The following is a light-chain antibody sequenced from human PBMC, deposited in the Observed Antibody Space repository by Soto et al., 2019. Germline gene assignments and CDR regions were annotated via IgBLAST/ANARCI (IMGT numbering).Light chain of an antibody. CDR1: SSDIGGYNF. Sequence: SALTQPPSASGSPAQSVTISCTGTSSDIGGYNFVSWYQQHQGKAPILIIYEVYKRPSGVPDCFSGSKSSNSASLTVSALQAEDESDYYCSSHGGSNNPDAFGTGTKVTVL. V-gene: IGLV2-8*01. J-gene: IGLJ1*01. CDR3: SSHGGSNNPDA. CDR2: EVY.